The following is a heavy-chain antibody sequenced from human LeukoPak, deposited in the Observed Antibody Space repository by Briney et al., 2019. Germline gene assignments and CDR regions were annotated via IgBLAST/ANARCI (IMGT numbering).Heavy chain of an antibody. D-gene: IGHD5-12*01. CDR3: ARDAGNSGYGCDL. V-gene: IGHV3-48*01. CDR1: GFILSQYG. J-gene: IGHJ5*02. Sequence: PGGSLRLSCAASGFILSQYGFNWVRQAPGKGLEWVSRIRYTSETFYADSVEGRFTISRGHARNSLYLQMNNLRGEDTAIYYCARDAGNSGYGCDLWGQGTLVTVSS. CDR2: IRYTSET.